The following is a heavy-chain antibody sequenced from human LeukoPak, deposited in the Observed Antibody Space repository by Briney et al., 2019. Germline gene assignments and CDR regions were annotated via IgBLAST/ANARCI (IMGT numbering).Heavy chain of an antibody. CDR2: IYYSGST. J-gene: IGHJ5*02. D-gene: IGHD7-27*01. Sequence: PSETLSLTCTVSGGSISSSSYYWGWIRQPPGKGLEWIGSIYYSGSTYYNPSLKSRVTISVDTSKNQFSLKLSSVTAADTAVYYCARGSPPMPKWGYNWFDPWGQGTLVTVSS. CDR1: GGSISSSSYY. CDR3: ARGSPPMPKWGYNWFDP. V-gene: IGHV4-39*01.